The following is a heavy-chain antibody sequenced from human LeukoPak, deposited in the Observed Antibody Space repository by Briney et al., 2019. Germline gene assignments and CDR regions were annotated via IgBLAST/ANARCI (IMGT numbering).Heavy chain of an antibody. CDR3: ARRASSWAYFDY. CDR1: GYSFTSDW. V-gene: IGHV5-51*01. Sequence: GESLKISCKGSGYSFTSDWIGWVRQMPGKGLEWMGNIYPGDYDTRYSPSFQGQVAISADKSINSAYLQWTSLKASDTAIYYCARRASSWAYFDYWGQGTLVIVPS. J-gene: IGHJ4*02. D-gene: IGHD6-13*01. CDR2: IYPGDYDT.